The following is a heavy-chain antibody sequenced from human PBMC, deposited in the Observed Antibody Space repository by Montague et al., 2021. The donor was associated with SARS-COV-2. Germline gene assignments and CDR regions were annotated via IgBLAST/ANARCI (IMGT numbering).Heavy chain of an antibody. CDR3: ARGLSGRLWFGELLFWFDP. D-gene: IGHD3-10*01. Sequence: SQTRSLTCAVYGGSFSGYYWSWIRQPPGKGLEWIGEINHSGSTNYNPSLKSRVTISVDTSKNQFSLKLSSVTAADTAVYYCARGLSGRLWFGELLFWFDPWGQGTLVTVSS. CDR2: INHSGST. V-gene: IGHV4-34*01. J-gene: IGHJ5*02. CDR1: GGSFSGYY.